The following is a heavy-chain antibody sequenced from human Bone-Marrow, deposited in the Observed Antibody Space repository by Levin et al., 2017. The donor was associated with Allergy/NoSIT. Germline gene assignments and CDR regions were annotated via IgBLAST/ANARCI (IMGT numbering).Heavy chain of an antibody. D-gene: IGHD3-16*01. CDR2: INPKSGGT. V-gene: IGHV1-2*02. J-gene: IGHJ4*02. CDR3: AREGHLGLADNLDF. Sequence: ASVKVSCKASGYTFTGHFMHWVRQAPGQGLEWMGWINPKSGGTHFAPKFLGRVTLTSDTSISTVYMELTKVKSNDTALYFCAREGHLGLADNLDFWGQGTLVTVSS. CDR1: GYTFTGHF.